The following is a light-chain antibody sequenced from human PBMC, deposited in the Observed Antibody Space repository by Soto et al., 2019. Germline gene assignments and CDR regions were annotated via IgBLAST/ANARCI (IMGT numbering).Light chain of an antibody. CDR1: QSVLYSSNNKNY. V-gene: IGKV4-1*01. CDR3: QQYYSTTPT. J-gene: IGKJ2*01. Sequence: DIVMTQSPDSLAVSLGERATNNCKSSQSVLYSSNNKNYLDWYQQKPGQPPKMVIYWASTRESGVPDRFSGSGSGTDFTLTISSLHAEDVAVYCCQQYYSTTPTFGQGTKLEIK. CDR2: WAS.